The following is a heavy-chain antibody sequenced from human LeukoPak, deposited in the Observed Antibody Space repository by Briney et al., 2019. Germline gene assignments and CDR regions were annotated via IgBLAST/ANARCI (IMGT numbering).Heavy chain of an antibody. Sequence: GASVKVSCKASGYTFTSYGISWERQAPGQGLEWMGWISAYNGNANYAQNLQGRITMTTDTSTSTAYMELTSLRSDDTAVYYCARDYYYDSSGYVDYWGQGTLVTVSS. CDR1: GYTFTSYG. D-gene: IGHD3-22*01. V-gene: IGHV1-18*01. CDR3: ARDYYYDSSGYVDY. J-gene: IGHJ4*02. CDR2: ISAYNGNA.